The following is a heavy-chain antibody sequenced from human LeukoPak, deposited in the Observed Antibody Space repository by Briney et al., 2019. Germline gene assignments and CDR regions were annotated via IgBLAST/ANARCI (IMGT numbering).Heavy chain of an antibody. V-gene: IGHV4-34*01. D-gene: IGHD2-15*01. CDR2: INHSGST. Sequence: SETLSLTCAVYGGSFSGYYWSWIRQPPGKGLEWIGEINHSGSTNYNPSLKSRVTISVDRSKNQFSLKLSSVTAADTAVYYCARIPAQSSSEYYFDYWGQGTLVIVSS. CDR1: GGSFSGYY. J-gene: IGHJ4*02. CDR3: ARIPAQSSSEYYFDY.